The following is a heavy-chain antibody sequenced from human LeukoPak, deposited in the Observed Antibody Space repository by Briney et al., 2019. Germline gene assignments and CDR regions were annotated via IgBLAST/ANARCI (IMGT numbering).Heavy chain of an antibody. J-gene: IGHJ4*02. CDR1: GGSISSYY. CDR2: IYYSGST. Sequence: PSETLSLTCTVSGGSISSYYWSWIRQPPGKGLEWIGYIYYSGSTNYSPSLKSRVTISVDTSKNQFSLKLSSVTAADTAVYYCARLVVSTWYHEVLLGRDYWGQGTLVTVSS. D-gene: IGHD6-13*01. V-gene: IGHV4-59*08. CDR3: ARLVVSTWYHEVLLGRDY.